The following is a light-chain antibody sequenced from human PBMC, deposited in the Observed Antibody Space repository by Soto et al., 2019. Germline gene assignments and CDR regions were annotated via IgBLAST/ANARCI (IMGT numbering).Light chain of an antibody. CDR1: QGISSA. V-gene: IGKV1-13*02. J-gene: IGKJ3*01. Sequence: AIQLTQSPSSLSASVGDRVTTTCRASQGISSALAWYQQKPGKAPKLLIYDASSLESGVPSRFSGSGSGTDFTLTISSLQPEDFATYYCQQFNSYPPVTFGPGTKVDIK. CDR3: QQFNSYPPVT. CDR2: DAS.